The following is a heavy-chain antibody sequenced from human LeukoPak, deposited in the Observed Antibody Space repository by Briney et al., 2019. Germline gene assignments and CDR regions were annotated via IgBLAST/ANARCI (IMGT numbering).Heavy chain of an antibody. CDR3: AREFSGGSGHLNGDFDI. CDR2: IYYSGST. D-gene: IGHD2-15*01. J-gene: IGHJ3*02. CDR1: GGSISSSSYY. Sequence: SETLSLTCTVSGGSISSSSYYWGWIRQPPGKGLEWIGSIYYSGSTYYNPSLKSRVTISVDTSKNQFSLKLSSVTAADTAVYYCAREFSGGSGHLNGDFDIWGQGTMVTVSS. V-gene: IGHV4-39*02.